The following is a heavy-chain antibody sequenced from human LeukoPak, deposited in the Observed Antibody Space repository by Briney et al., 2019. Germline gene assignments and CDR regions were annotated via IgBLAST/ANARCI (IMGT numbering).Heavy chain of an antibody. CDR1: GFTFSNYW. CDR2: INQDGSEK. CDR3: TRSLDY. V-gene: IGHV3-7*01. Sequence: GGSLRLSCAASGFTFSNYWMDWVRQAPGQGLEWVANINQDGSEKYYVDSVKGRFTISRDNARNSLHLQMNSLRAEDTAVYYCTRSLDYWGQGTLVTASS. J-gene: IGHJ4*02.